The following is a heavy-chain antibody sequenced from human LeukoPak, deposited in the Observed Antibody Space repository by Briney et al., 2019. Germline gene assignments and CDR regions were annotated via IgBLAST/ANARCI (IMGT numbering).Heavy chain of an antibody. J-gene: IGHJ4*02. D-gene: IGHD5-18*01. Sequence: PGVSLRLSCPASGFTFSSYEMNWLRQAPGKRLEGASYISSGGDTIYYAASVKGRFTISRDNSKNSLYLQMNSLRAEDTAIYYCVRDGGTRLKYSYGYGDYWGQGTLVTVSS. CDR3: VRDGGTRLKYSYGYGDY. CDR1: GFTFSSYE. CDR2: ISSGGDTI. V-gene: IGHV3-48*03.